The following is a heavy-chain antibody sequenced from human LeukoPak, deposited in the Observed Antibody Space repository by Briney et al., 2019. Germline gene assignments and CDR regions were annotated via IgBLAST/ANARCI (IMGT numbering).Heavy chain of an antibody. CDR3: TTVPGTAGTLVEGIEYYFDY. CDR1: GFTFSSYW. J-gene: IGHJ4*02. V-gene: IGHV3-15*01. D-gene: IGHD1-26*01. CDR2: IKSKTDGGTT. Sequence: GGSLRLSCAASGFTFSSYWMHWVRQAPGKGLEWVGRIKSKTDGGTTDYAAPVKGRFTISRDDSKNTLYLQMNSLKTEDTAVYYCTTVPGTAGTLVEGIEYYFDYWGQGTLVTVSS.